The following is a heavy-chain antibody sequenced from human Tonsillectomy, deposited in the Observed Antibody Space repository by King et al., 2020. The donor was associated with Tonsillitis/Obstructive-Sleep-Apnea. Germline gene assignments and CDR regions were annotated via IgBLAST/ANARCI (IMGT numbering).Heavy chain of an antibody. J-gene: IGHJ5*02. V-gene: IGHV4-61*01. CDR1: VGSVSSGSYY. CDR2: IYYSGST. CDR3: ARESPYYYDSSGFPAGDWFDP. D-gene: IGHD3-22*01. Sequence: QLQESGPGLVKPSETLSLTCTVSVGSVSSGSYYWSWIRQPPGKGLEWIGYIYYSGSTNYNPSLKSRVTISVDTSKNQFSLKLSSVTAADTAVYYCARESPYYYDSSGFPAGDWFDPWGQGTLVTVSS.